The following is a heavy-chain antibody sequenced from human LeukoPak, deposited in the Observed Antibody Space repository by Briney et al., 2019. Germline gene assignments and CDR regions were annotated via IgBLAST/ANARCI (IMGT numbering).Heavy chain of an antibody. V-gene: IGHV4-59*01. D-gene: IGHD1-26*01. CDR1: GGSISSYY. J-gene: IGHJ4*02. Sequence: SSETLSLTCTVSGGSISSYYWSWIRQPPGKGLEWIGYIYYSGSTNYNPSLKSRVTISVDTSKNQFSLKLSSVTAADTAVYYCARLRVSGSYLYYFDYWGQGILVTVSS. CDR2: IYYSGST. CDR3: ARLRVSGSYLYYFDY.